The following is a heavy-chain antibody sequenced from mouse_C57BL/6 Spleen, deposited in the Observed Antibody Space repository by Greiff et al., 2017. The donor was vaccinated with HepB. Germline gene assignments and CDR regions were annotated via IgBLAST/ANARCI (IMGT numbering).Heavy chain of an antibody. CDR1: GYTFTSYW. Sequence: QVQLQQPGAELVKPGASVTLSCKASGYTFTSYWMQWVKQRPGQGLEWIGAIDPSDSYTNYNQKFKGKATLTVDTSSSTTYMQLSSLTSEDSAVYYSARSGGRSSSWFAYWGQGTLVTVSA. V-gene: IGHV1-50*01. D-gene: IGHD1-1*01. J-gene: IGHJ3*01. CDR3: ARSGGRSSSWFAY. CDR2: IDPSDSYT.